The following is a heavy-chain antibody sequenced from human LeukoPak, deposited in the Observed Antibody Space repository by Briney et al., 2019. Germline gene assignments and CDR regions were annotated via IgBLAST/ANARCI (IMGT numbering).Heavy chain of an antibody. V-gene: IGHV4-30-4*01. Sequence: PSQTLSITCTVSGGSINSGDYYWSWIRPPPGKGLEWIGYIYYSGSTYYNPSLKSRVTISVDTSKNQFSLKLSSVTAADTAVYYCARTWIQLEYYFDYWGQGTLVTVSS. D-gene: IGHD5-18*01. CDR3: ARTWIQLEYYFDY. CDR1: GGSINSGDYY. CDR2: IYYSGST. J-gene: IGHJ4*02.